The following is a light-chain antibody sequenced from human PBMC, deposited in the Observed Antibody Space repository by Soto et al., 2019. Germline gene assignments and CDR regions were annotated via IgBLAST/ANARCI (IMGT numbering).Light chain of an antibody. CDR3: SSYTSGSTLV. Sequence: QSALTQAASVSGSPGQSITISCTGTIRDVGGYNYVSWYQHHPVKAPQLIIYEVSNRPSGVSSRFSGSKSGNTASLTISGVQAEDEADYYCSSYTSGSTLVFGGGTKLTVL. CDR2: EVS. V-gene: IGLV2-14*01. CDR1: IRDVGGYNY. J-gene: IGLJ2*01.